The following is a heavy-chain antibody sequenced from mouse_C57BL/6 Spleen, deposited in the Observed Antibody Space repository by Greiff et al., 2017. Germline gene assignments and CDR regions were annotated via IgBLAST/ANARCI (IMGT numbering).Heavy chain of an antibody. CDR1: GYTFTSYW. CDR3: EREVGIYYGNSSGFAY. Sequence: VQLQQPGAELVRPGSSVKLSCKASGYTFTSYWMDWVKQRPGQGLEWIGNIYPSDSETHYNQKFKDKATLTVDKSSSTAYMQLSSLTSVDSAVYYCEREVGIYYGNSSGFAYWGQGTLVTVSA. CDR2: IYPSDSET. D-gene: IGHD2-1*01. V-gene: IGHV1-61*01. J-gene: IGHJ3*01.